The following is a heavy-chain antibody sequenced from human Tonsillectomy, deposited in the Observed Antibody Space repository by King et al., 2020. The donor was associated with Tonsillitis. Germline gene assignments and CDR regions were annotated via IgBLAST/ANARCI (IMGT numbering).Heavy chain of an antibody. Sequence: VQLVESGGGVVQPGRSLRLSCAASGFTFSNYGMHWVRQAPGKGLEWVALIAYDASYENYADSVKGRFAVSRDNSKNTLYLEMNSLRVEDTAVYYCAKDGIALSDWYFDLWGRGTLVTVSS. CDR1: GFTFSNYG. CDR2: IAYDASYE. CDR3: AKDGIALSDWYFDL. J-gene: IGHJ2*01. V-gene: IGHV3-30*18. D-gene: IGHD3-16*02.